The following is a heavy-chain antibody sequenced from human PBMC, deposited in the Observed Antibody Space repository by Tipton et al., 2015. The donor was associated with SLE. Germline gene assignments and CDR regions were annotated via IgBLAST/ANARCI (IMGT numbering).Heavy chain of an antibody. Sequence: LRLSCTVSGGSVSSDSYYWGWIRQPPGKGLEWIGSIYYSGSTYYNPSLKSRVTISVDTSKNQFSLKLSSVTAADTAVYYCARVGGGGHRHYAFDIWGQGKMVTVSS. CDR1: GGSVSSDSYY. CDR2: IYYSGST. J-gene: IGHJ3*02. D-gene: IGHD2-21*01. CDR3: ARVGGGGHRHYAFDI. V-gene: IGHV4-39*07.